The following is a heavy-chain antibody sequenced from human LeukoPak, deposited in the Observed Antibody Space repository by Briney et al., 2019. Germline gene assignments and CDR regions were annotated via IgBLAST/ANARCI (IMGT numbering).Heavy chain of an antibody. Sequence: HTGGSLRLSCAASGFTFSSYAMSWVRQAPGKGLEWVSAISGSGGSTYYADSVKGRFTISRDNSKNTLHLQMNSLRAEDTAVYYCAKGARGVATMLVVDYWGQGTLVTVSS. CDR1: GFTFSSYA. J-gene: IGHJ4*02. CDR2: ISGSGGST. V-gene: IGHV3-23*01. CDR3: AKGARGVATMLVVDY. D-gene: IGHD3-10*02.